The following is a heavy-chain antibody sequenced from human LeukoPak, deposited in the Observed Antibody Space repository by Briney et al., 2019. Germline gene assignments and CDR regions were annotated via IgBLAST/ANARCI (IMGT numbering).Heavy chain of an antibody. CDR1: GFTFNNYA. J-gene: IGHJ4*02. V-gene: IGHV3-23*01. CDR2: ISGSGGSS. Sequence: GGSLRLSCAASGFTFNNYAMSWIRQAPGKGLEWVSVISGSGGSSYYADSVKGRFTISRDNSKNTLYLQMNSLRAEDTAVYYCAKGEGLASTPYYFDYWGQGTLVTVSS. D-gene: IGHD3-16*01. CDR3: AKGEGLASTPYYFDY.